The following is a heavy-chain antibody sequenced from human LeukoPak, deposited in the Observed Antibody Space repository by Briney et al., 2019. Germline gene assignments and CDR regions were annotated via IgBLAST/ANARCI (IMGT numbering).Heavy chain of an antibody. J-gene: IGHJ4*02. CDR2: IYHTGST. V-gene: IGHV4-59*01. CDR1: GGSISSYY. Sequence: SETLSLTCTVSGGSISSYYWSWIRQSPGKGLEWIGYIYHTGSTSYSPSLKSRVTISADTSQNQFSLKLSSVTAADTAVYYCASRKLGNDYWGQGTLVTVSS. D-gene: IGHD7-27*01. CDR3: ASRKLGNDY.